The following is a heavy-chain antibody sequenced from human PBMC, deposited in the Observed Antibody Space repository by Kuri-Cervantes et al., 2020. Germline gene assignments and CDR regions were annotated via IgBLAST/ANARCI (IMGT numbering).Heavy chain of an antibody. Sequence: GSLRLSCAVSGYSISSGYYWGWIRQPPGKGLEWIGSIYHSGSTYYNPSLKSRVTISVDTSKNQFSLKLSSVTAADTAVYYCARGCRKRPGYSSSWPSPFDYWGQGTLVTVSS. CDR2: IYHSGST. D-gene: IGHD6-13*01. CDR3: ARGCRKRPGYSSSWPSPFDY. J-gene: IGHJ4*02. V-gene: IGHV4-38-2*01. CDR1: GYSISSGYY.